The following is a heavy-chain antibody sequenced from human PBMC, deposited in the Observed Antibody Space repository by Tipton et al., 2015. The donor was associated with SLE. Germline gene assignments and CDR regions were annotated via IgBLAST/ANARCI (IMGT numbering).Heavy chain of an antibody. Sequence: TLSLTYTVSGGSVSSGSYYWSWIRQPPGKGLEWIGYIYYSGSTNYNPSLKSRVTISVDTSKNQFSLKLSSVTAADTAVYYCARDPYYGDYRYFDLWGRGTLVTVSS. CDR2: IYYSGST. CDR3: ARDPYYGDYRYFDL. V-gene: IGHV4-61*01. D-gene: IGHD4-17*01. CDR1: GGSVSSGSYY. J-gene: IGHJ2*01.